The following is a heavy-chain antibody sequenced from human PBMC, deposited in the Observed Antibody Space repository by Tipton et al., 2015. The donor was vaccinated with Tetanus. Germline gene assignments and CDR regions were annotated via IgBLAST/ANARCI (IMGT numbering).Heavy chain of an antibody. J-gene: IGHJ5*02. Sequence: GLVKPSKTLSLTCTLSGGSLSSGTFYWDWIHHSPGKGLEWIGNVYYNGNSLQNPSLKSRVTLSLDKSKNQFSLKLTSVTAADSAVYFCARSADNWFDPWGPGILVTVSS. CDR2: VYYNGNS. CDR1: GGSLSSGTFY. V-gene: IGHV4-39*01. CDR3: ARSADNWFDP.